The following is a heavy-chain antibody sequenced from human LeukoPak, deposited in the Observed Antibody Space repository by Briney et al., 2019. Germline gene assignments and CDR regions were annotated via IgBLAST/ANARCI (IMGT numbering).Heavy chain of an antibody. CDR2: ISAYNGNT. CDR3: ARASVVAVAMAL. V-gene: IGHV1-18*01. CDR1: GYTFTSYG. D-gene: IGHD6-19*01. Sequence: VASVTVSCKASGYTFTSYGISWVRQAPGQGLEWMGWISAYNGNTNYAQKLQGRVTMTTDTSTSTAYMELRSLRSDDTAVYYCARASVVAVAMALWGQGTLVTVSS. J-gene: IGHJ4*02.